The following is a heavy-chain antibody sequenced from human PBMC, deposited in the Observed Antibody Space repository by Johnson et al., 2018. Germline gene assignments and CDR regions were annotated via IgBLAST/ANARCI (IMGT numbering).Heavy chain of an antibody. V-gene: IGHV3-66*02. Sequence: EVQLVESGGGLVQPRGSLRLSCAASGFTVSSNYMSWVRQAPGTGLEFVSVIYSGGSTYYADSVKGRFTISRDNSKNTLYLQMNSLTTDDTAVYFCARVQPDLRYYYHYMDAWGKGTTVTVSS. CDR3: ARVQPDLRYYYHYMDA. CDR1: GFTVSSNY. J-gene: IGHJ6*03. CDR2: IYSGGST. D-gene: IGHD4-17*01.